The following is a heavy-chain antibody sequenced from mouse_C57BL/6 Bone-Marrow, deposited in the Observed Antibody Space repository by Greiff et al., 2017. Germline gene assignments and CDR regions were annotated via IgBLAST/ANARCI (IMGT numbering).Heavy chain of an antibody. V-gene: IGHV1-69*01. CDR3: ARERDYYGSSYAWFAY. Sequence: VQLQQPGAELVMPGASVKLSCKASGYTFTSYWMHWVKQRPGQGLEWIGEIDPSDSYANYNQKFKGKSTLTVDKSSSTAYMQRSSLTSEDSAVYYCARERDYYGSSYAWFAYWGQGTLVTVSA. J-gene: IGHJ3*01. CDR1: GYTFTSYW. CDR2: IDPSDSYA. D-gene: IGHD1-1*01.